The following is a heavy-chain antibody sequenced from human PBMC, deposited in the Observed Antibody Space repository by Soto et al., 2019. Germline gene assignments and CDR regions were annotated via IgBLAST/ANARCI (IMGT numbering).Heavy chain of an antibody. Sequence: ASVKVSCKVSGYTLTELSIHWVRQAPGKELEWMGGFDPEDGETIYAQKFQGRVTMTEDTSTDTAYMELSSLRSEDTAVYYCATGGTYFYGSGSYYNGPFDYWGQGTLVTVSS. CDR1: GYTLTELS. D-gene: IGHD3-10*01. CDR2: FDPEDGET. J-gene: IGHJ4*02. CDR3: ATGGTYFYGSGSYYNGPFDY. V-gene: IGHV1-24*01.